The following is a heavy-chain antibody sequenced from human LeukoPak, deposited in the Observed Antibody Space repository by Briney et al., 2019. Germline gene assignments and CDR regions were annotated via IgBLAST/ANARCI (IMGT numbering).Heavy chain of an antibody. D-gene: IGHD3-10*01. CDR2: INHSGST. J-gene: IGHJ6*02. Sequence: SETLSLTCAVYGGSFSGYYWSWIRQPPGKGLEWIGEINHSGSTNYNPSLKSRVTISVDTSKNQFSLKLSSVTAADTAVYYCARGAHYYYGSGSYYNNRGRYYYYGMDAWGQGTTVTVSS. CDR1: GGSFSGYY. CDR3: ARGAHYYYGSGSYYNNRGRYYYYGMDA. V-gene: IGHV4-34*01.